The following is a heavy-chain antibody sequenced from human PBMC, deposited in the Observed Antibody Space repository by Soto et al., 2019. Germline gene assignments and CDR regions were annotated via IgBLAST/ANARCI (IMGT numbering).Heavy chain of an antibody. J-gene: IGHJ4*02. D-gene: IGHD3-16*02. CDR1: GYTLTELS. CDR2: FDPEDGET. CDR3: FSPWGSYRSFDY. V-gene: IGHV1-24*01. Sequence: ASVKVSCKVSGYTLTELSMHWVRQAPGKGLEWMGGFDPEDGETIYAQKFQGRVTMTEDTSTDTAYMELSSLRSEDTAVYYCFSPWGSYRSFDYWGQGTLVTVSS.